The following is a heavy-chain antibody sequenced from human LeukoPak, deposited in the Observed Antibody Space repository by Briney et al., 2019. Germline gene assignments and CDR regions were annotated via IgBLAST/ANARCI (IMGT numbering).Heavy chain of an antibody. CDR1: GYTFTSYG. CDR3: ARAYQRLGELSLPNY. D-gene: IGHD3-16*02. J-gene: IGHJ4*02. Sequence: ASVKVSCKASGYTFTSYGISWVRQAPGQGLEWMGWIHPSTGNPTYAQGFTGRFVFSLDTSVSTTYLQISSLKAEDTAVYYCARAYQRLGELSLPNYWGQGTLVTVSS. V-gene: IGHV7-4-1*02. CDR2: IHPSTGNP.